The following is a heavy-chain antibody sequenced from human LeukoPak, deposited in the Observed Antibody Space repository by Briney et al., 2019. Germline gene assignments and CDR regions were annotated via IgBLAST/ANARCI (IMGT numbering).Heavy chain of an antibody. Sequence: AAVKVSCKASGYTFTKYDISWVRQAPGQGLEWMGWISTYNGNTNHAQKLQGRVTMTTDTSTSTAYMELRSLRSDDTAVYYCARDGWFGDLDAFDIWGQGTMVIVSS. CDR2: ISTYNGNT. CDR1: GYTFTKYD. D-gene: IGHD3-10*01. J-gene: IGHJ3*02. V-gene: IGHV1-18*01. CDR3: ARDGWFGDLDAFDI.